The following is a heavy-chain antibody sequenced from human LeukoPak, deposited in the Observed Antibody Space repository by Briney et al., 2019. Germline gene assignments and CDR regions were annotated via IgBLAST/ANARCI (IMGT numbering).Heavy chain of an antibody. D-gene: IGHD3-22*01. CDR3: ARDQGYYDTGGYDY. CDR1: GYTFTSYG. Sequence: ASVKVSCKASGYTFTSYGISWVRQAPGQGLEWMGWISAYNGDTNYAQKVQGRVTMTTDTSTSTAYMELRSLRSDDTAVYYCARDQGYYDTGGYDYWGQGTLVTVSS. V-gene: IGHV1-18*01. CDR2: ISAYNGDT. J-gene: IGHJ4*02.